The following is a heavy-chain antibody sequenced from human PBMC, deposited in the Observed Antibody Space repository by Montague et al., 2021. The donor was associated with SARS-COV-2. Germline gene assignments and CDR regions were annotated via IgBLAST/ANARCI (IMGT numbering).Heavy chain of an antibody. CDR1: GFTFGDYA. CDR3: ARDTRSEYFDFLTGYYKGVFFDY. D-gene: IGHD3-9*01. Sequence: SRRLSWAASGFTFGDYAMSWFRQAPGKGLEWVSGINWHGGSTGSADSVKGRFTISRDNAKNSLYLQMNSLRAEDTALYYCARDTRSEYFDFLTGYYKGVFFDYWGQGTLVTVSS. V-gene: IGHV3-20*04. J-gene: IGHJ4*02. CDR2: INWHGGST.